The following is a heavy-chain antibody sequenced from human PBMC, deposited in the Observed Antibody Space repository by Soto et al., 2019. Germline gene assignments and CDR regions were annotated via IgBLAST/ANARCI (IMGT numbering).Heavy chain of an antibody. CDR3: AKGLGYCGSGRYYNNYGLDV. CDR2: IWYDGSNK. D-gene: IGHD3-10*01. Sequence: GSLRLSCAASGFTFSSYGMHWVRQAPGKGLEWVAVIWYDGSNKYYADSVKGRFTIFRDNSKNTLYLQMNSLRAEDTSLYYCAKGLGYCGSGRYYNNYGLDVWGQGTTVTVSS. J-gene: IGHJ6*02. V-gene: IGHV3-33*06. CDR1: GFTFSSYG.